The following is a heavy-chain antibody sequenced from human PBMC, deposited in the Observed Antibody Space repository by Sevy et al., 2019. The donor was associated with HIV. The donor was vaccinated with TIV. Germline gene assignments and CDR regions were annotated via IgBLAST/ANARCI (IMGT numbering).Heavy chain of an antibody. J-gene: IGHJ4*02. V-gene: IGHV3-23*01. D-gene: IGHD5-18*01. CDR3: ASGDTTMITDLDY. Sequence: GGSLRLSCGASGFTFSNYAMSWVRQAPGKGPEWVSGINNGGSTSYADSVKGRFTFSRDNSKKMVFLQMNSLRAEDTAVYYCASGDTTMITDLDYWGQGALVTVSS. CDR1: GFTFSNYA. CDR2: INNGGST.